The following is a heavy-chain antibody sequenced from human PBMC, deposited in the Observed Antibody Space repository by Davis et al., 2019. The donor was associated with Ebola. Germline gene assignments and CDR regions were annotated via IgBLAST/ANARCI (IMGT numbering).Heavy chain of an antibody. V-gene: IGHV3-74*01. Sequence: PGGSLRLSCAASGFTFSSYWMHCVRQAPGKGLVWVSRINSDGSSTSYADSVKGRFTISRDNAKNTLYLQMNSLRAEDTAVYYCARAQGVRYGSLDYWGQGTLVTVSS. J-gene: IGHJ4*02. CDR1: GFTFSSYW. D-gene: IGHD4-17*01. CDR3: ARAQGVRYGSLDY. CDR2: INSDGSST.